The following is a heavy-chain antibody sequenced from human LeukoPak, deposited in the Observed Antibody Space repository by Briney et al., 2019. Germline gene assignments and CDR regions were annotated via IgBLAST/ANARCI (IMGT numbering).Heavy chain of an antibody. CDR3: ASRYYGSGSYYNHDY. Sequence: SQTLSLTCTVSGGSISSGGYYWSWIRQPPGKGLEWIGYIYHSGSTYYNPSLKSRVTISVDTSKNQFSLKLSSVTAADTAVYYCASRYYGSGSYYNHDYWGQGTLVTVSS. D-gene: IGHD3-10*01. CDR1: GGSISSGGYY. J-gene: IGHJ4*02. V-gene: IGHV4-30-2*01. CDR2: IYHSGST.